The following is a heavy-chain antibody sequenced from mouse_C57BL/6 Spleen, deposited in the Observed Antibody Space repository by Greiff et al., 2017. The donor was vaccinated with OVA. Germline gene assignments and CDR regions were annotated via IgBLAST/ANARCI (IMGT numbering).Heavy chain of an antibody. V-gene: IGHV1-55*01. CDR1: GYTFTSYW. CDR3: ARRGSARAWFAY. J-gene: IGHJ3*01. D-gene: IGHD3-2*02. CDR2: IYPGSGST. Sequence: QVQLQQPGAELVKPGASVKMSCKASGYTFTSYWITGVKQRPGQGLEWIGDIYPGSGSTNYNEKFKSKATLTVDTSSSTAYMQLSSLTSEDSAVYYCARRGSARAWFAYWGQGTLVTVSA.